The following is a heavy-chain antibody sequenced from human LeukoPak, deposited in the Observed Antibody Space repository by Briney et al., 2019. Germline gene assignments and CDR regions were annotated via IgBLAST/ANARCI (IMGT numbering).Heavy chain of an antibody. D-gene: IGHD5-24*01. J-gene: IGHJ4*02. V-gene: IGHV1-18*01. CDR2: ISPYSGYT. Sequence: ASMKVSCKASGYTFITYGITWVRQAPGQGLEWLGWISPYSGYTNFAQKLQGRLTMTTDTSTSTAYMELRSLTFDDTAVYYCARDGGAYNGFDYWGQGTLVSVSS. CDR1: GYTFITYG. CDR3: ARDGGAYNGFDY.